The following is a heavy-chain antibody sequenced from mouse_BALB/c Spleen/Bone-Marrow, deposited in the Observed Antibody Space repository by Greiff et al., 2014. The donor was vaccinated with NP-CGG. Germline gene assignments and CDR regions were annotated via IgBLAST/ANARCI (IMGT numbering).Heavy chain of an antibody. D-gene: IGHD2-1*01. J-gene: IGHJ2*01. CDR3: ARGNYGNYVDYFDY. CDR2: INSNGGST. Sequence: VQLKQSGGGLVQPGGSLKLSCAASGSTFSSYGMSWVRQTPDKRLELVASINSNGGSTYYPDSVKGRFTISRDNAKNTLSLQMSSLKSEDTAMYYCARGNYGNYVDYFDYWGQGTTPTVSS. CDR1: GSTFSSYG. V-gene: IGHV5-6-3*01.